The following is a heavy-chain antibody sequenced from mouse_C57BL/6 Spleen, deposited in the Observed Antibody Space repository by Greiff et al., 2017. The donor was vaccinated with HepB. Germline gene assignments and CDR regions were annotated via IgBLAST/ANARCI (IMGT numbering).Heavy chain of an antibody. J-gene: IGHJ2*01. CDR1: GFTFSSYA. CDR3: ARGREYSNFFDY. Sequence: EVHLVESGGGLVKPGGSLKLSCAASGFTFSSYAMSWVRQTPEKRLEWVATISDGGSYTYYPDNVKGRFTISRDNAKNNLYLQMSHLKSEDTAMYYCARGREYSNFFDYWGQGTTLTVSS. D-gene: IGHD2-5*01. V-gene: IGHV5-4*01. CDR2: ISDGGSYT.